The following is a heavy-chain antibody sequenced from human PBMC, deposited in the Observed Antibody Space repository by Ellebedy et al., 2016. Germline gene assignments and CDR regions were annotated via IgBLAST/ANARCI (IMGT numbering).Heavy chain of an antibody. CDR3: ASDGDYYDSSGYYYN. CDR1: GFTFSSYW. J-gene: IGHJ4*02. V-gene: IGHV3-7*01. CDR2: INQDGSEK. Sequence: GGSLRLXXAASGFTFSSYWMSWVRQAPGKGLEWVANINQDGSEKYYVDSVKGRFTISRDNAKNSLYLQMNSQRAEDTAVYYCASDGDYYDSSGYYYNWGQGTLVTVSS. D-gene: IGHD3-22*01.